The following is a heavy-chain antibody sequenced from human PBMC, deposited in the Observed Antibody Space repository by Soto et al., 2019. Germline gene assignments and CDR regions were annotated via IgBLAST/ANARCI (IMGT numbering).Heavy chain of an antibody. J-gene: IGHJ6*02. CDR2: ISSSRSYI. V-gene: IGHV3-21*01. CDR1: GFTFSSYS. Sequence: EVQLVESGGGLVKPGGSLRLSCAASGFTFSSYSMNGVLQVPGKGLDCVSSISSSRSYIYYADSVKGRFTISRDNAKNSLYLQMNSMRAEDTAVYDCARDGADILTGYCYYSGMDVWGQGTTVTVSS. CDR3: ARDGADILTGYCYYSGMDV. D-gene: IGHD3-9*01.